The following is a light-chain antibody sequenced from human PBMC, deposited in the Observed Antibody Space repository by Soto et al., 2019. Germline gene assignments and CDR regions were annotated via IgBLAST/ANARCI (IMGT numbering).Light chain of an antibody. CDR3: CSYTTSNTSQIV. Sequence: QSVLTQPASVSGSPGQSITISCTGTSSDVGGYNYVSWYQQQPGKAPKFMIYDVTNRPSGVSNRFSGSKSGNTASLTISGLQAEDEADYYCCSYTTSNTSQIVFGTGTKLTVL. V-gene: IGLV2-14*01. J-gene: IGLJ1*01. CDR2: DVT. CDR1: SSDVGGYNY.